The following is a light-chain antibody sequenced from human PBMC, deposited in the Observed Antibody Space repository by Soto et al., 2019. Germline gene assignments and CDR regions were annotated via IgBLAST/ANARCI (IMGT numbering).Light chain of an antibody. V-gene: IGLV2-14*01. CDR2: DVS. Sequence: QSLLTQPASVSGSPGESITISCTGTSSDVGGYNYVSWYQQHPGKAPKLMIYDVSNRPSGVSNRFSGSKSGNTASLTISGLQAEDEADYYCSSYTSSNTLYVFGTGTKVTVL. CDR3: SSYTSSNTLYV. J-gene: IGLJ1*01. CDR1: SSDVGGYNY.